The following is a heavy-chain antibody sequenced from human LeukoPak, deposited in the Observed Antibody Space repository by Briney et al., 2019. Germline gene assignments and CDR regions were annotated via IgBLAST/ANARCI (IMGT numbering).Heavy chain of an antibody. D-gene: IGHD1-26*01. CDR2: INPNSGGT. V-gene: IGHV1-2*02. CDR1: GYTFTGYY. CDR3: ARAAYDDGSYLDY. J-gene: IGHJ4*02. Sequence: ASVKVSCKASGYTFTGYYMHWVRQAPGQGLEWMGWINPNSGGTNYAQKFQGRVTMTRDTSISTAYMELSRLRSDDTAVYYCARAAYDDGSYLDYWGQGTLVTVSS.